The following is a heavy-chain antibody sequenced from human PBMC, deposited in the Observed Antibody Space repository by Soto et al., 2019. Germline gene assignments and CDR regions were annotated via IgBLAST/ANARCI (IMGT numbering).Heavy chain of an antibody. CDR1: GFIVSSHY. CDR2: IFSGGST. J-gene: IGHJ4*02. Sequence: GGSLRLSCAASGFIVSSHYVSWVRQAPGKGLEWVSVIFSGGSTYDADSVKGRFTISRDNSKNTVYLQMNSLKTEDTAVYYCTQERNDYGGNYYFDYWGQGTLVTVSS. D-gene: IGHD4-17*01. CDR3: TQERNDYGGNYYFDY. V-gene: IGHV3-53*01.